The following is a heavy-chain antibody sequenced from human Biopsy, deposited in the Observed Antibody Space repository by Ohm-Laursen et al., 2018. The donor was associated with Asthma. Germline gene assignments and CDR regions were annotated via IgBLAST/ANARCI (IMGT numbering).Heavy chain of an antibody. CDR3: ARIKIRIGAGTDRYFDL. CDR2: INPPTGDT. CDR1: GYTFTSYS. V-gene: IGHV1-46*01. D-gene: IGHD3-16*01. Sequence: ASVKVSCKASGYTFTSYSIHWVRQAPGQGLEWVGIINPPTGDTSYAQKFLGRVTVTRDTSVNTAFMVLSRLRSDDTAVYYCARIKIRIGAGTDRYFDLWGRGTLVTVSS. J-gene: IGHJ2*01.